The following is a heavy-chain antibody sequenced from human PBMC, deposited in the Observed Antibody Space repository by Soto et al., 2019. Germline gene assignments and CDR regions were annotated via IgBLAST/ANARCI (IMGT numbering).Heavy chain of an antibody. D-gene: IGHD3-10*01. CDR1: GFTFDDYA. CDR3: AKDIAYYYGSPL. V-gene: IGHV3-9*01. J-gene: IGHJ3*01. CDR2: ISWNSGSI. Sequence: GGSLRLSCAASGFTFDDYAMHWVRQAPGKGLEWVSGISWNSGSIGYADSVKGRFTISRDNAKNSLYLQMNSLRAEDTALYYCAKDIAYYYGSPLWGQGTMVTVSS.